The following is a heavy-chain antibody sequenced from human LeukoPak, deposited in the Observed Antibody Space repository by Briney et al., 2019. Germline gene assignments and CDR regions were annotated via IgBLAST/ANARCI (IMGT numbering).Heavy chain of an antibody. Sequence: SETLSLTCTVSGGSISSYYWSWIRQPPGKGLEWIGYIYYTGSTNYNPSLKSRITISVDTSKNQFSLKLSSVTAADTAVYYCARVGYYDYVWGSYRYSRNDAFDIWGQGTMVTVFS. V-gene: IGHV4-59*01. D-gene: IGHD3-16*02. CDR2: IYYTGST. CDR1: GGSISSYY. CDR3: ARVGYYDYVWGSYRYSRNDAFDI. J-gene: IGHJ3*02.